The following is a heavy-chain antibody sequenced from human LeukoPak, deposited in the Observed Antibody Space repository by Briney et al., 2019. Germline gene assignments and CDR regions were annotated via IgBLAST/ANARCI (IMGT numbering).Heavy chain of an antibody. Sequence: PSETLSLTCAVYGGSFSGYYWSWIRQPPGKGLEWIGEINHSGSTNYNPSLKSRVTISVDKSKNQFSLKLSSVTAADTAVYYCARRYCSGGSCYPLGFDYWGQGTLVTVSS. V-gene: IGHV4-34*01. CDR2: INHSGST. D-gene: IGHD2-15*01. CDR3: ARRYCSGGSCYPLGFDY. J-gene: IGHJ4*02. CDR1: GGSFSGYY.